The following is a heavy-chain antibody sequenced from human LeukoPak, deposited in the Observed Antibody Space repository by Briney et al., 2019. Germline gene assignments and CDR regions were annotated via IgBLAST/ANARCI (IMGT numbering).Heavy chain of an antibody. V-gene: IGHV3-48*03. D-gene: IGHD3-22*01. CDR1: GFTFSSYD. CDR2: ISGSGSNI. CDR3: ARAPMSYDSSGFGGAFDI. J-gene: IGHJ3*02. Sequence: PGGSLRLSCAASGFTFSSYDMKWVRQAPGKGLEWVSHISGSGSNICYADSVKGRFTISRDNSKNTMYLQMNSLRAGDTAMYYCARAPMSYDSSGFGGAFDIWGQGTMVTVSS.